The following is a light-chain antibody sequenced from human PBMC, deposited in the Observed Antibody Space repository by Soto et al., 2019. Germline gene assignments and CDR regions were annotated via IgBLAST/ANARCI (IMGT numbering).Light chain of an antibody. Sequence: QSALTQPASVSGSPGQSITISCTGTSSDVGGYNYVSWYQQHPGKAPKLMIYDVSNRPLGVSNRFSGSKFGNTASLTISGLQAEDEADYYCSSYTSSSTVVFGEGTKLTVL. V-gene: IGLV2-14*01. J-gene: IGLJ2*01. CDR1: SSDVGGYNY. CDR3: SSYTSSSTVV. CDR2: DVS.